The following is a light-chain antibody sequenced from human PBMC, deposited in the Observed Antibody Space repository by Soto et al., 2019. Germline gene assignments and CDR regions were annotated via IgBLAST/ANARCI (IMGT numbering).Light chain of an antibody. V-gene: IGLV2-14*01. J-gene: IGLJ1*01. Sequence: QSALTQPASVSGSPGQSITISCTGTSSDIGAYNYVSWYQQYPGKAPKLMIYGVTNRPSGVSNRFSGSKTGNTASLTISGLQAEDEADYYCCSRRSGDSHVFGTGTKVTAL. CDR3: CSRRSGDSHV. CDR1: SSDIGAYNY. CDR2: GVT.